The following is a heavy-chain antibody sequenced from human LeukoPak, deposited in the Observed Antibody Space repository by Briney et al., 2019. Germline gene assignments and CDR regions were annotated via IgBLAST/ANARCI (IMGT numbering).Heavy chain of an antibody. Sequence: SETLSPTCSVSGDSISSYYRSWIRQPAGKQPEWIGRMYTSGSTYYNPSLKSRVTMSADTSKNQFSLKLTSVTAADTSVYYCAREGGPGGDYGSIDSWGQGTLVTVSS. CDR1: GDSISSYY. V-gene: IGHV4-4*07. D-gene: IGHD4-17*01. CDR2: MYTSGST. J-gene: IGHJ4*02. CDR3: AREGGPGGDYGSIDS.